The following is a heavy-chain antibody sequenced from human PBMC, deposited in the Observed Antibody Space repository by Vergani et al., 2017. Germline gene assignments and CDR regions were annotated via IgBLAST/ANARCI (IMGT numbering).Heavy chain of an antibody. CDR2: ISGSGGST. CDR3: AKANPRNSGYEYIYYYHAMDV. J-gene: IGHJ6*04. V-gene: IGHV3-23*01. Sequence: EVQLLESGGDLVQPGGSLRLSCAASGFTFNHYAMNWVRQAPGKGLEWVSGISGSGGSTYYAGSVKGRFTISRDSSKNTLYLQMNSLSAGDTAVYYCAKANPRNSGYEYIYYYHAMDVWGKGTTVTVSS. CDR1: GFTFNHYA. D-gene: IGHD5-12*01.